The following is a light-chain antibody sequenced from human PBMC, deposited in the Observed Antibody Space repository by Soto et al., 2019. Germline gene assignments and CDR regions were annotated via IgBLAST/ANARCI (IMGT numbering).Light chain of an antibody. CDR1: SSNIGAGYD. J-gene: IGLJ1*01. V-gene: IGLV1-40*01. Sequence: QSALTQPPSVSGAPGQRIIISCTGSSSNIGAGYDVHWYQQLPGSAPKLLIYTDTKRPSGVPDRFSGSKSGTSASLAITGLQAEDEADYYCQSYDSSLRRVFGSGTKVTVL. CDR2: TDT. CDR3: QSYDSSLRRV.